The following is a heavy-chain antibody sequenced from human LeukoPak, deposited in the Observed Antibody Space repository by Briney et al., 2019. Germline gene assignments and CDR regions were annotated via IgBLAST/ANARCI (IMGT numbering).Heavy chain of an antibody. D-gene: IGHD1-14*01. J-gene: IGHJ4*02. CDR3: ARGGQGGNSVAGTEDY. Sequence: PSETLSLTCAVYGGSFSDYYWSWIRQPPGKGLEWIGETNHRGNTNYNPSLKSRVTISVDTSKNQFSLKLSSVTAADTAVYYCARGGQGGNSVAGTEDYWGQGTLVTVSS. CDR2: TNHRGNT. CDR1: GGSFSDYY. V-gene: IGHV4-34*01.